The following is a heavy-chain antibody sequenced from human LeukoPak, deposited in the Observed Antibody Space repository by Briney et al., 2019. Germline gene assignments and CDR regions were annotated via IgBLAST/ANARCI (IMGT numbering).Heavy chain of an antibody. Sequence: SGTLSLTCAVSGGSISSSNWWSWVRQPPGKGLEWIGEIYHSGSTNYNPSLKSRVTISVDKSKNQFSLKLSSVTAADTAVYYCARAGDYGDFPEFWYFDLWGRGTLVTVSS. J-gene: IGHJ2*01. CDR3: ARAGDYGDFPEFWYFDL. CDR1: GGSISSSNW. D-gene: IGHD4-17*01. V-gene: IGHV4-4*02. CDR2: IYHSGST.